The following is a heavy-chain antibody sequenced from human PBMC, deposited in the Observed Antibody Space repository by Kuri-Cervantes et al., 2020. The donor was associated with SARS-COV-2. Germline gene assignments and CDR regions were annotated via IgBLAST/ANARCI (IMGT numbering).Heavy chain of an antibody. Sequence: GESLKISCAASGFTFSSHGMHWVRQAPGKGLEWVAVISYDGSNKYYEDSMKGRFTISRDTSKNMLYLQMNSLRAEDTAVYYCARDGRAITIFGVVTTGGMDVWGQGTTVTVSS. CDR3: ARDGRAITIFGVVTTGGMDV. D-gene: IGHD3-3*01. CDR2: ISYDGSNK. CDR1: GFTFSSHG. V-gene: IGHV3-30*03. J-gene: IGHJ6*02.